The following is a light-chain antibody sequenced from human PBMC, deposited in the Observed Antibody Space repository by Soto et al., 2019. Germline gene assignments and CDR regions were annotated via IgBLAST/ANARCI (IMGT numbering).Light chain of an antibody. CDR3: QQYKNWPRT. CDR2: GAS. CDR1: QSVGTN. V-gene: IGKV3-15*01. J-gene: IGKJ1*01. Sequence: EIVMTQSPATLSVSPGERATLSCRASQSVGTNLAWYQQKPGQAPRLLIYGASTRATDMPGTFSGRGSGTEFTLTISSLQSEDFAVYYCQQYKNWPRTFGQGSKVDIK.